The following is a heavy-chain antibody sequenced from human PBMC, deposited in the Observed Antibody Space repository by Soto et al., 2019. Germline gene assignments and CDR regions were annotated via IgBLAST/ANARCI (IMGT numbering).Heavy chain of an antibody. CDR1: CGTISSRDYC. D-gene: IGHD6-6*01. CDR3: ARERPDGARLDP. Sequence: SETMSLTCTVSCGTISSRDYCWSWIHQPPGKGLEWIGYIYHSGSTYYNPSLKSRVTISVDTSKNQFSLKLSSVTAADTAVYYCARERPDGARLDPWGQGTLVTVSS. J-gene: IGHJ5*02. V-gene: IGHV4-30-4*01. CDR2: IYHSGST.